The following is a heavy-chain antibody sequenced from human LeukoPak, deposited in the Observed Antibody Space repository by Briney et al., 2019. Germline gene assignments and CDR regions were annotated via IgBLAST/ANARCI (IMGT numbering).Heavy chain of an antibody. J-gene: IGHJ4*02. Sequence: PVASVKVSCKASGYTFTGYYIHWVRQAPGQGLEWMGWVNPNSSGTNYAQSFQGRVTMTRDTSISTAYMELSRLGSDDTAVYYCARAGYYDSSGYYHPFDYWGQGVLVTVSS. CDR2: VNPNSSGT. D-gene: IGHD3-22*01. CDR1: GYTFTGYY. CDR3: ARAGYYDSSGYYHPFDY. V-gene: IGHV1-2*02.